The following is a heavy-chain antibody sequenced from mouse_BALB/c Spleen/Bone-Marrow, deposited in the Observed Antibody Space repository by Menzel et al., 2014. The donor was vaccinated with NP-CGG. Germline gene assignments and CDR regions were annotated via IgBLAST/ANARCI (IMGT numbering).Heavy chain of an antibody. D-gene: IGHD2-14*01. Sequence: QVQLQQSGPELVKPGASVKMSCKASEYTFTDYVISWVKQRTGQGLEWIGEIYPGSGSTYYNEKFEGKATLTADKSSNTAYMQLSSLTSEDSAVYFCASRGEVRRHYYAMDYWGQGTSVTVSS. CDR3: ASRGEVRRHYYAMDY. CDR1: EYTFTDYV. CDR2: IYPGSGST. V-gene: IGHV1-77*01. J-gene: IGHJ4*01.